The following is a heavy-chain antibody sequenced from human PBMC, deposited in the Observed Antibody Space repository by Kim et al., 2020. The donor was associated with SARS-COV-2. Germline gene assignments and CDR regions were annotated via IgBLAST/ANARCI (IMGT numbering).Heavy chain of an antibody. CDR1: GFTFNSHD. CDR3: ARGHVAD. J-gene: IGHJ4*02. D-gene: IGHD5-12*01. CDR2: IAPSGAT. V-gene: IGHV3-23*01. Sequence: GGSLRLSCAASGFTFNSHDMSWFRQAPEKGLEWISYIAPSGATFYADSVKGRFTISGDTSKNTVSLQMNSLRAEDTAGYYCARGHVADWRQGTLVTVSS.